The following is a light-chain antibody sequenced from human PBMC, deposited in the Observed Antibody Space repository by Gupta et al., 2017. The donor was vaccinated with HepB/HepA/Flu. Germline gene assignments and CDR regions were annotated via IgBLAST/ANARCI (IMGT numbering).Light chain of an antibody. Sequence: DIQMTQSPSTLSASVGDRVTITCRASQSISSWLAWYQQKPGKTPKLLSYKASSLESGVSSRFSGSGSGTEFTLTISSLQPDDFATYYCQQYNSYLWTFGQGTKVEIK. CDR1: QSISSW. CDR2: KAS. V-gene: IGKV1-5*03. J-gene: IGKJ1*01. CDR3: QQYNSYLWT.